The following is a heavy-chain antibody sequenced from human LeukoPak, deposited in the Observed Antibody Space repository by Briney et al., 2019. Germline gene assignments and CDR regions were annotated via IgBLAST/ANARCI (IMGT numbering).Heavy chain of an antibody. J-gene: IGHJ4*02. CDR3: ARDGGYSGYDADC. D-gene: IGHD5-12*01. Sequence: SGGSLRLSCAASGFTFSTYSMKWVRQAPGKGLEWVSYISDSSAMYYADSARGRFTISKENDKNSLFLQMNSLRAEDTAVYYCARDGGYSGYDADCWGQGTLVTVSS. V-gene: IGHV3-48*01. CDR2: ISDSSAM. CDR1: GFTFSTYS.